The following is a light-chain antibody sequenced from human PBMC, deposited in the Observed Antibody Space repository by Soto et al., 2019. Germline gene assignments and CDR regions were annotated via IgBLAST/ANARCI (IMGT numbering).Light chain of an antibody. J-gene: IGKJ4*01. CDR1: QSVSSSY. CDR2: AAS. V-gene: IGKV3-20*01. Sequence: EIVLTQSPGTLSLSPGERATLSCRASQSVSSSYLAWYQPTPGQAPRLLLYAASSRATTIPDRLSGSGSGTDFTLTIGRLETEGFAVYYGKQYGSSPLTFGGGTKVEIK. CDR3: KQYGSSPLT.